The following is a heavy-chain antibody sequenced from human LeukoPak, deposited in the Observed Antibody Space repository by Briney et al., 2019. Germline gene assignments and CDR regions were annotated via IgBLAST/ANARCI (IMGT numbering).Heavy chain of an antibody. Sequence: SQTLSLTCAVSGGSISSGGYSWSWIRQPPGKGLEWIGYTYHSGSTYYNPSLKSRVTISVDRSKNQFSLKLSSVTAADTAVYYCAGSIAAAGTAGEDWFDPWGQGTLVTVPS. V-gene: IGHV4-30-2*01. CDR1: GGSISSGGYS. D-gene: IGHD6-13*01. CDR2: TYHSGST. CDR3: AGSIAAAGTAGEDWFDP. J-gene: IGHJ5*02.